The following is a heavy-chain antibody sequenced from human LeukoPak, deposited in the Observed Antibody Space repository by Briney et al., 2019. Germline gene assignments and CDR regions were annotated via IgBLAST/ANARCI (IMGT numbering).Heavy chain of an antibody. J-gene: IGHJ6*03. V-gene: IGHV3-73*01. Sequence: GGSLKLSCAASGLTFSGSAMHWVRQASGKGLEWVGRIRRKAKCYATAYAASVKGRFTISRDDSKNTAYRQMNSLKAEDTDVYYCTSGSCSSTSCVYYYYYMDVWGKGTTVTVSS. CDR1: GLTFSGSA. D-gene: IGHD2-2*01. CDR3: TSGSCSSTSCVYYYYYMDV. CDR2: IRRKAKCYAT.